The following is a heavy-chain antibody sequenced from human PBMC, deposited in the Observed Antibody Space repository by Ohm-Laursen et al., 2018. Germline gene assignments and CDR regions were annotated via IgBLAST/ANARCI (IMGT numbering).Heavy chain of an antibody. Sequence: DTLSLTCTVSGGSISNYYWSWIRQPPGKGLEWIGYIYYSGSANYNPSLKSRVTISVDTSKSQFSLKLSSVTAADTAVYYCASRQAYCGGDCLGHWGQGTLVTVSS. CDR1: GGSISNYY. D-gene: IGHD2-21*02. V-gene: IGHV4-59*07. J-gene: IGHJ4*02. CDR2: IYYSGSA. CDR3: ASRQAYCGGDCLGH.